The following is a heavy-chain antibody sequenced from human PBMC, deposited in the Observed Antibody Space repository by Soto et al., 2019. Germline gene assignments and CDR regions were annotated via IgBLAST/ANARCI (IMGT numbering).Heavy chain of an antibody. CDR3: ARSIVVVTALDY. CDR2: IVVGSGNT. V-gene: IGHV1-58*02. D-gene: IGHD2-21*02. Sequence: SVKVSCKASGFTFTSSAMQWVRQACGQRLEWIGWIVVGSGNTKYAQKFQERVTITRDMSTSTAYMELSSLRSEDTAVYYCARSIVVVTALDYWGQGTLVTVSS. J-gene: IGHJ4*02. CDR1: GFTFTSSA.